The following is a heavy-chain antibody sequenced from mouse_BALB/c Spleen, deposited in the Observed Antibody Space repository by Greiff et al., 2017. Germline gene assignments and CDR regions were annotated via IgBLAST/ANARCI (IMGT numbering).Heavy chain of an antibody. J-gene: IGHJ3*01. CDR2: ISSGSSTI. V-gene: IGHV5-17*02. Sequence: EVKVVESGGGLVQPGGSRKLSCAASGFTFSSFGMHWVRQAPVKGLEWVAYISSGSSTIYYADTVKGRFTISRDNPKNTLFLQMTSLRSEDTAMYYCARMPFAYWGQGTLVTVS. CDR1: GFTFSSFG. CDR3: ARMPFAY.